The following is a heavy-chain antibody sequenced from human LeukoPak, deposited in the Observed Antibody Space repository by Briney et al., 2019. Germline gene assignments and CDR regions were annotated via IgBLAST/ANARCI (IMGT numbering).Heavy chain of an antibody. Sequence: GSLRLSCAASGFTFDDYAMHWVRQPPGKGLEWVSLISWNGGSTNYADSVKGRFTISRDNSKNSLFLQMNSLRVDDSAFYYCAKEGVVAALGDNWFDPWGQGTLVTVSS. D-gene: IGHD2-15*01. CDR2: ISWNGGST. J-gene: IGHJ5*02. CDR3: AKEGVVAALGDNWFDP. V-gene: IGHV3-43D*03. CDR1: GFTFDDYA.